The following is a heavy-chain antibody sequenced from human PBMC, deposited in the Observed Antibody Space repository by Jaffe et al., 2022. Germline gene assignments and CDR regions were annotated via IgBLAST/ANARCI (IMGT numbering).Heavy chain of an antibody. CDR3: ARGALGYYGSGSYYNPGRWFDP. CDR2: IYYSGST. V-gene: IGHV4-59*01. Sequence: QVQLQESGPGLVKPSETLSLTCTVSGGSISSYYWSWIRQPPGKGLEWIGYIYYSGSTNYNPSLKSRVTISVDTSKNQFSLKLSSVTAADTAVYYCARGALGYYGSGSYYNPGRWFDPWGQGTLVTVSS. D-gene: IGHD3-10*01. J-gene: IGHJ5*02. CDR1: GGSISSYY.